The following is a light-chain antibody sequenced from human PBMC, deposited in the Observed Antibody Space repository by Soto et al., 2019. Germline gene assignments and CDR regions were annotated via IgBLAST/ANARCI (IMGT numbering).Light chain of an antibody. V-gene: IGLV1-40*01. Sequence: QSVLTQPPSVSGAPGQRVTISCTGGSSNIGAGHDVHWYQQLPGTAPKLLIYDDNNRPSGVPDRFSVSKSGTSASLAITGLQTEDEADYYCQSYDSSLSGSVFGGGTKVTVL. CDR3: QSYDSSLSGSV. J-gene: IGLJ2*01. CDR2: DDN. CDR1: SSNIGAGHD.